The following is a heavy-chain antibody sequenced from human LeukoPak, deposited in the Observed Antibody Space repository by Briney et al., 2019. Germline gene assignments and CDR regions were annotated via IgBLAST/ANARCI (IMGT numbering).Heavy chain of an antibody. J-gene: IGHJ4*02. CDR3: ARREGRSASPFFFDS. CDR2: ISCYNGHT. D-gene: IGHD6-6*01. CDR1: GYSCTKYG. V-gene: IGHV1-18*01. Sequence: ASVKVSCKASGYSCTKYGLNWVRQATGQGLQWMGWISCYNGHTHYAQNFQGRVTMTTDTSTNTAYMELRGLRSDDTAIYYCARREGRSASPFFFDSWGQGTLVTVSS.